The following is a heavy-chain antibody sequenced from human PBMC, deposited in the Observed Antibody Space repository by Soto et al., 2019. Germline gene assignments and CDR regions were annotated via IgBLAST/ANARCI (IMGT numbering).Heavy chain of an antibody. J-gene: IGHJ5*02. CDR3: ARAGHSSSSEGANWFDP. CDR2: IYYSGST. Sequence: QVQLQESGPGLVKPSQTLSLTCTVSGGSISSGGYYWSWIRQPPGKGLEWIGYIYYSGSTYFNPSLKRRLTISVDTSKNQFSLQLSSVTAADTAVYYCARAGHSSSSEGANWFDPWGQGTLVTVSS. CDR1: GGSISSGGYY. D-gene: IGHD6-6*01. V-gene: IGHV4-31*03.